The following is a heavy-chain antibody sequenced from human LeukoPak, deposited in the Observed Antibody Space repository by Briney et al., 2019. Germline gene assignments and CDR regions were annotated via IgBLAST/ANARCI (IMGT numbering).Heavy chain of an antibody. V-gene: IGHV4-59*08. CDR1: GGSIRXYY. CDR3: ARHEDGYTLEYFQH. Sequence: SETLSLTCTVSGGSIRXYYWSXIRXPXXXXXEXIGYIYYSGSTKYNPSLKSRVTISVETSTHQFSLKVTSVTAADTAVYYCARHEDGYTLEYFQHWGQGTLVTVSS. D-gene: IGHD5-24*01. J-gene: IGHJ1*01. CDR2: IYYSGST.